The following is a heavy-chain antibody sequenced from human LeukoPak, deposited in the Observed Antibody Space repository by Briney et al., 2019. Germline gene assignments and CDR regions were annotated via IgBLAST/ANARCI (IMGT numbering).Heavy chain of an antibody. V-gene: IGHV4-4*09. J-gene: IGHJ1*01. CDR3: AGRGHRYSRD. CDR1: GDSVTSGY. Sequence: SETLSLTCTVSGDSVTSGYWSWTRQPPGKGLEWIGYIYDSGITDYNPSLKSRLTISVDTSNNQFSLNLSSVTAADTAVYYCAGRGHRYSRDWGQGILVTVSS. D-gene: IGHD2-15*01. CDR2: IYDSGIT.